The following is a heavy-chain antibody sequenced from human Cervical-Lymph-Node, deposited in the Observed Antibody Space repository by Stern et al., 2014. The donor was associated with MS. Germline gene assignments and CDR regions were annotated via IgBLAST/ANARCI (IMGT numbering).Heavy chain of an antibody. D-gene: IGHD3-16*01. CDR1: GFTFRGYG. Sequence: VQLVQSGGGVVQPGRSLRLSCVASGFTFRGYGMHWVRQAPGKGLEWVALIWSDGSNKYYADYVKGRFTISRDNSKNTLFLQMNSLRVEDTAVYYCARDSDDSDALDLGGQGTLVTVSS. J-gene: IGHJ3*01. V-gene: IGHV3-33*01. CDR2: IWSDGSNK. CDR3: ARDSDDSDALDL.